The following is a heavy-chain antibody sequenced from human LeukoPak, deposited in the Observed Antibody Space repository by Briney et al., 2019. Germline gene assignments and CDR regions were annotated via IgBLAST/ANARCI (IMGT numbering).Heavy chain of an antibody. Sequence: SETLSLTCIVSGASVTSYSWNWLRQSPGKGLEWIGYFSLGGSGTTSYTSSLKSRVTISRDTSKNQLSLKLTSVTAADTAVYYCARWDDSAWAFGTWGPGTLVTVSS. CDR1: GASVTSYS. D-gene: IGHD6-19*01. CDR2: FSLGGSGTT. CDR3: ARWDDSAWAFGT. J-gene: IGHJ5*02. V-gene: IGHV4-59*08.